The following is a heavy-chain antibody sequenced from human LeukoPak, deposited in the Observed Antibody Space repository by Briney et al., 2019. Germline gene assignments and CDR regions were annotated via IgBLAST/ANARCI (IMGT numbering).Heavy chain of an antibody. D-gene: IGHD6-6*01. J-gene: IGHJ4*02. CDR1: GFPFDDYG. CDR3: ARAFRYSTSSRTFDY. Sequence: PGGSLRLSCAASGFPFDDYGMSWVCQAPGKGLEWVSDITWSGGSTGYADSVKGRFTISRDSARDSLYLQMNSLRAEDTAFYYCARAFRYSTSSRTFDYWGQGTLVTVSS. CDR2: ITWSGGST. V-gene: IGHV3-20*04.